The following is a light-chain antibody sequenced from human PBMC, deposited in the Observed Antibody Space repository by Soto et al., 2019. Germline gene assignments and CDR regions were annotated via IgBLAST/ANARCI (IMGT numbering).Light chain of an antibody. V-gene: IGKV1-33*01. CDR3: QQYNDRPLT. CDR1: QDIGHY. J-gene: IGKJ4*01. Sequence: DIQMTQSPSSLSASVGDRVTITCQASQDIGHYLNWYQQRPGKAPKLLIYDASTLQTGVPSRFSGSRSGTDFTFTVSSLQPEDGATYYCQQYNDRPLTFGGGTKVEIK. CDR2: DAS.